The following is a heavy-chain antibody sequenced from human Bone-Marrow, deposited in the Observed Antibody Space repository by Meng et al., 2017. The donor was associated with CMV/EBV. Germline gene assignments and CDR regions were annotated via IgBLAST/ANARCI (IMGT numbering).Heavy chain of an antibody. CDR3: VREEWGNAFY. V-gene: IGHV5-51*01. J-gene: IGHJ4*02. CDR2: ISPDDSRA. D-gene: IGHD2-8*01. CDR1: GYNFGYYW. Sequence: GGSLRLSCKASGYNFGYYWIGWVRQMPGKGLEWMAIISPDDSRAQYGPSFQGRVTISCDKSINTAYLQWSSLRASDTAIYYCVREEWGNAFYWSQGRMVPVSS.